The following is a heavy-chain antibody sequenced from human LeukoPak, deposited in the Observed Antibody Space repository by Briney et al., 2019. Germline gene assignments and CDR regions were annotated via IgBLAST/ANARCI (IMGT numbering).Heavy chain of an antibody. Sequence: SETLSLTCTVSGGSIGGYYWSWIRQPPGKGLEWIGYIYYSGSTNYNPSLKSRVTISVDTSKNQFSLKLSSVTAADTAVYYCARGVNWNYVYYYYYMDVWGKGTTVTVSS. CDR2: IYYSGST. D-gene: IGHD1-7*01. V-gene: IGHV4-59*08. CDR1: GGSIGGYY. CDR3: ARGVNWNYVYYYYYMDV. J-gene: IGHJ6*03.